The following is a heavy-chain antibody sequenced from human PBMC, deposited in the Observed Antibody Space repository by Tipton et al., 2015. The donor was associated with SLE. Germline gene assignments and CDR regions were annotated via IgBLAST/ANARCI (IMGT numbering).Heavy chain of an antibody. CDR2: IKSKTDGGTT. Sequence: SLRLSCAASGFTFSNAWMSWVRQAPGKGLEWVGRIKSKTDGGTTDYAAPVKGRFTISRNDSKNTLYLQMNSLKTEDTAVYYCTTQELRGFRRRGAFDIWGQGTMVTVSS. CDR3: TTQELRGFRRRGAFDI. J-gene: IGHJ3*02. CDR1: GFTFSNAW. V-gene: IGHV3-15*01. D-gene: IGHD3-10*01.